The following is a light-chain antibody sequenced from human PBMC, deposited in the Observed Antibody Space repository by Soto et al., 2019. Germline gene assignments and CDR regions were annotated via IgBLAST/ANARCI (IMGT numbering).Light chain of an antibody. CDR3: LKYNSATRT. V-gene: IGKV1-27*01. CDR2: AAS. Sequence: DIQMTQSPSSLSASVGDRVTITCRASQGISNYLAWYQQKPGKVTKRLIYAASTLKAGFPSRFSGRGSGTDFTINISSLQPEDVATYYCLKYNSATRTFGAGKRLELK. CDR1: QGISNY. J-gene: IGKJ5*01.